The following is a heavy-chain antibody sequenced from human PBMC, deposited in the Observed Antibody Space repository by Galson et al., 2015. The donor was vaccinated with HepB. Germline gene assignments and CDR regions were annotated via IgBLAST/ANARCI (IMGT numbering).Heavy chain of an antibody. Sequence: SLRLSCAASGFTFSSYAMHWVRQAPGKGLEWVAVISYDGSNKYYADSVKGRFTISRDNSKNTLYLQMNSLRAEDTAVYYCARGHGYSDYWGQGTLVTVSS. CDR2: ISYDGSNK. CDR3: ARGHGYSDY. CDR1: GFTFSSYA. J-gene: IGHJ4*02. V-gene: IGHV3-30*04.